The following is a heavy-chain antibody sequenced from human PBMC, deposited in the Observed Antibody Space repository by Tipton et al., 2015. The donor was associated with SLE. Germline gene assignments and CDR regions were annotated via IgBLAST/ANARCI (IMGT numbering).Heavy chain of an antibody. J-gene: IGHJ4*02. CDR1: GGSISTYY. Sequence: TLSLTCTVSGGSISTYYWSWIRQPPGKGLEWIGEIYYSGNTNYNPSLKSRVTLSVDTSKNQFSLKLSSVTAADTAVYFCARGLFGWELPYWGQGTLVTVSS. V-gene: IGHV4-59*12. D-gene: IGHD2-15*01. CDR2: IYYSGNT. CDR3: ARGLFGWELPY.